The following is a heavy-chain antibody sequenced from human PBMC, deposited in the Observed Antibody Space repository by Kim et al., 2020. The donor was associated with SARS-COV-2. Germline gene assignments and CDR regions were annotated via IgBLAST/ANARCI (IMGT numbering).Heavy chain of an antibody. J-gene: IGHJ6*02. D-gene: IGHD3-10*01. Sequence: GGSLRLSCAASGYMFSNYGMHWVRQAPGKGLEWVAVTWFDGSQKYYADSVKGRFSIPKDNSKSTLFLQMNSLRAEDTAVYYCARWFGDRVFYMDVWGQGTTVTVSS. CDR2: TWFDGSQK. V-gene: IGHV3-33*08. CDR1: GYMFSNYG. CDR3: ARWFGDRVFYMDV.